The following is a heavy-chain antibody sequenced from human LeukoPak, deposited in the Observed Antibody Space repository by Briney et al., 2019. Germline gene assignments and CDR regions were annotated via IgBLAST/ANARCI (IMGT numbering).Heavy chain of an antibody. CDR1: GGSISSYY. V-gene: IGHV4-59*01. CDR3: ARASMYYYDSSGYSDAFGI. CDR2: IYYSGST. Sequence: PSETLSLTCTVSGGSISSYYWSWIRQPPGKGLEWIGYIYYSGSTNYNPSLKSRVTISVDTSKNQFSLKLSSVTAADTAVYYCARASMYYYDSSGYSDAFGIWGQGTMVTVSS. J-gene: IGHJ3*02. D-gene: IGHD3-22*01.